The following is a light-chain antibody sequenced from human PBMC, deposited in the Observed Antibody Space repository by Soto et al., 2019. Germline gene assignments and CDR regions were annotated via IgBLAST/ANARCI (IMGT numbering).Light chain of an antibody. V-gene: IGKV3-11*01. J-gene: IGKJ1*01. Sequence: EVVLTQSPVTLSLSPGERATLSCRASQSFRGLLAWYQQKPGQAPRLLIYDAYNRATGIPPRFSGSGSGTDFTLTISSLQPDDFATYYCQQYNSYSWTFGQGTKVEIK. CDR1: QSFRGL. CDR2: DAY. CDR3: QQYNSYSWT.